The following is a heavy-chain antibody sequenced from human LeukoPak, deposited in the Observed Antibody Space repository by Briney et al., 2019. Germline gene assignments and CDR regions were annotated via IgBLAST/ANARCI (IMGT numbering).Heavy chain of an antibody. Sequence: GASVKVSCKASGGTFSSYAISWVRQAPGQGLEWMGGIIPIFGTANYAQKFQGRVTITADESTSTAYMELSSLRSEDTAVYYCASNAGYSYGYGNDYWGQGTLVTVSS. CDR3: ASNAGYSYGYGNDY. CDR2: IIPIFGTA. J-gene: IGHJ4*02. V-gene: IGHV1-69*13. CDR1: GGTFSSYA. D-gene: IGHD5-18*01.